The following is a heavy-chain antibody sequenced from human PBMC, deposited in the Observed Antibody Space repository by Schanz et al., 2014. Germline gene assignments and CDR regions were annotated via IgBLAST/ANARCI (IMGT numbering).Heavy chain of an antibody. CDR2: ISYDSLTL. V-gene: IGHV3-21*01. CDR3: AKERVPDSMNYYGMDV. J-gene: IGHJ6*02. CDR1: GFSFSLYT. D-gene: IGHD2-2*01. Sequence: EVQLVESGGGLFKPGGSLRLSCATSGFSFSLYTMSWVRQAPGKGLEWVSSISYDSLTLYYGDSVKGRFTVSRDNAKSSLYLQLNSLRAEDTAVYYCAKERVPDSMNYYGMDVWGQGTTVTVAS.